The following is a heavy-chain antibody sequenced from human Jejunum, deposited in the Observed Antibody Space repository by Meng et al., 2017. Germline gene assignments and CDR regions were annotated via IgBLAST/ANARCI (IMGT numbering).Heavy chain of an antibody. Sequence: VQLVESGGGLVKLGGSLRLSCAASGFSFSDFYMTWIRQAPGKGLEWVAYISGRSSAIYYADSVRGRFTISRDNAKNSVYLQMNSLRAEDTAVYYCARDHLPFGWFDPWGQGTLVTVSS. V-gene: IGHV3-11*01. D-gene: IGHD3-16*01. J-gene: IGHJ5*02. CDR3: ARDHLPFGWFDP. CDR2: ISGRSSAI. CDR1: GFSFSDFY.